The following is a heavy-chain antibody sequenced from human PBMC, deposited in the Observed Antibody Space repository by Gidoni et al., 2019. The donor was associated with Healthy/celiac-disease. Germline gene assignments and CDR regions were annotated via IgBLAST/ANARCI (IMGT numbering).Heavy chain of an antibody. D-gene: IGHD6-13*01. V-gene: IGHV4-39*01. J-gene: IGHJ4*02. CDR1: GGSISSSSYY. Sequence: QLQLQESGPGLVKPSETLSLTCTVPGGSISSSSYYWGWIRQPPGKGLEWIGSIYYSGSTYYNPSLKSRVTISVDTSKNQFSLKLSSVTAADTAVYYCARHLGYSSSWYGVPFDYWGQGTLVTVSS. CDR3: ARHLGYSSSWYGVPFDY. CDR2: IYYSGST.